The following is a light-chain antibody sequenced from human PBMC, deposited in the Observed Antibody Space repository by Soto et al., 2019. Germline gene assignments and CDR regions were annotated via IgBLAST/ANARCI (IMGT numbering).Light chain of an antibody. CDR1: QSLSSSQ. CDR3: QQYGTSPRT. Sequence: EIVLTRSPGPLSLSPGERATLSCRASQSLSSSQLAWYQQKPGQAPRLLIHDASSRATGISDRFTGSGSGTDFTLTITTLQPEDFAVYYCQQYGTSPRTFGLGTKVDIK. J-gene: IGKJ1*01. V-gene: IGKV3-20*01. CDR2: DAS.